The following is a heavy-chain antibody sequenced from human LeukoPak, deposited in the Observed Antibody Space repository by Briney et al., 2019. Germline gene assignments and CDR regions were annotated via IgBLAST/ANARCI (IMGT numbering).Heavy chain of an antibody. CDR2: IIPIFGTA. V-gene: IGHV1-69*05. CDR3: ARGRHGTAMVYFDY. CDR1: GDTFSSYA. D-gene: IGHD5-18*01. J-gene: IGHJ4*02. Sequence: SVKVSCKASGDTFSSYAINWVRQAPGQGLEWMGRIIPIFGTANYAQKFQGRVTITTDESTSTAYTELSSLRSEDTAVYYCARGRHGTAMVYFDYWGQGTLVTVSS.